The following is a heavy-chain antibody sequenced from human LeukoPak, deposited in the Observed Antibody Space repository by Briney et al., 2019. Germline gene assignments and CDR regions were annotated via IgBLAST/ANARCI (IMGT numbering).Heavy chain of an antibody. Sequence: SQTLSLTCTVSGGSISSGSYYWCWIRQPAGKGLEGIGRIYTSGSTNYKPSLKSRVTISVDTSKNQFSLKLSSVTAADTAVYYCARSTTVDAFDIWGQGTMVTVSS. D-gene: IGHD4-17*01. CDR3: ARSTTVDAFDI. CDR1: GGSISSGSYY. J-gene: IGHJ3*02. V-gene: IGHV4-61*02. CDR2: IYTSGST.